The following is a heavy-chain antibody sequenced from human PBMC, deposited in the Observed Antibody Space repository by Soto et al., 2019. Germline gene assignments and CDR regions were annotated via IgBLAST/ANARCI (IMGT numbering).Heavy chain of an antibody. V-gene: IGHV1-46*01. CDR3: ARGLLTVTSSYYFDY. D-gene: IGHD4-17*01. CDR2: INPSGGST. CDR1: GYTFTSYY. J-gene: IGHJ4*02. Sequence: GASVKVSCKASGYTFTSYYMHWVRQAPGQGLEWMGIINPSGGSTSYAQKFQGRVTMTRDTSTSTVYMELSSLRSEDTAVYYCARGLLTVTSSYYFDYWGQGTLVTVSS.